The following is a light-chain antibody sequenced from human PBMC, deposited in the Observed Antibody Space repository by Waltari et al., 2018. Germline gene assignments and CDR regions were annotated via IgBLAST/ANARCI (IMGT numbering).Light chain of an antibody. CDR1: QSISTY. J-gene: IGKJ1*01. V-gene: IGKV1-39*01. Sequence: DIQMTQSPSSLSASVGDRVTITCRASQSISTYLNWYQQKPATAPQLLIYAASRLQSGVPTRFSGSDAGTDFSLIISSLQPDDFATYCCQQSYTTPWTFGHGTKVEI. CDR3: QQSYTTPWT. CDR2: AAS.